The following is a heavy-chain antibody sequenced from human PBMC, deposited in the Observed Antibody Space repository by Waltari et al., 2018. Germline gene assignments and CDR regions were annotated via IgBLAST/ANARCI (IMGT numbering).Heavy chain of an antibody. V-gene: IGHV4-34*01. CDR3: ARLSSSDCGGDCYSDWFDP. J-gene: IGHJ5*02. CDR2: INHSGST. D-gene: IGHD2-21*01. CDR1: GGSFSGYY. Sequence: QVHLQQWGAGRLKPSETLSLTCAVHGGSFSGYYWSWIRKPPGKGLEWIGEINHSGSTNYNPSLKSRVTISVDTSKNQFSLKLSSVTAADTAVYYCARLSSSDCGGDCYSDWFDPWGQGTLVTVSS.